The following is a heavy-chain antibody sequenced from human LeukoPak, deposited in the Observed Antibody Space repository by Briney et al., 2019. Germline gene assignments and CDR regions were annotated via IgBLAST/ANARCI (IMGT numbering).Heavy chain of an antibody. Sequence: SVRVSCKASGGTFSSYAISWVRQAPGQGLEWMGRIIPIFGTANYAQKFQGRVTITTDESTSTAYMELSSLRSEDTAVYYCARDNAVVGPSAYYYYYMDVWGKGTTVTVSS. J-gene: IGHJ6*03. V-gene: IGHV1-69*05. CDR3: ARDNAVVGPSAYYYYYMDV. CDR1: GGTFSSYA. D-gene: IGHD2-15*01. CDR2: IIPIFGTA.